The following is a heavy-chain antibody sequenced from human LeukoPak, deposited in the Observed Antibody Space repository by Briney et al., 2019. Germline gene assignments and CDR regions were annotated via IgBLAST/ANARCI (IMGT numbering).Heavy chain of an antibody. Sequence: PGGSLRLSCAASGITFSSYWMTWVRQAPGKGLEWVASVKQDGSEKCYVDSVKGRFTISRDNAQNSLYLQMISLRAEDTAVYYCARVNDHASRSYYRPFDYWGQGTLVTVPS. CDR3: ARVNDHASRSYYRPFDY. V-gene: IGHV3-7*03. CDR2: VKQDGSEK. J-gene: IGHJ4*02. D-gene: IGHD3-10*01. CDR1: GITFSSYW.